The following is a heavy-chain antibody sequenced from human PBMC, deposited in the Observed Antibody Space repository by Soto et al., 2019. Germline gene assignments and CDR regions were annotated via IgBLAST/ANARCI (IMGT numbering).Heavy chain of an antibody. V-gene: IGHV2-70*01. Sequence: SGPTLVNPTQTLTLTCTCSGFSLSTSGMCVSWIRQPPGKALEWLALIDWDDDKYYSTSLKTRLTISKDTSKNQVVLTMTNMDPVDTATYYCARKILYSSSWNEDYWGQGTLVTVSS. D-gene: IGHD6-13*01. CDR3: ARKILYSSSWNEDY. CDR2: IDWDDDK. CDR1: GFSLSTSGMC. J-gene: IGHJ4*02.